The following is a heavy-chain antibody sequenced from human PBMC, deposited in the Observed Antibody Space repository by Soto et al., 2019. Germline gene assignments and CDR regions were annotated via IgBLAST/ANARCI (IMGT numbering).Heavy chain of an antibody. V-gene: IGHV3-30*18. D-gene: IGHD5-12*01. J-gene: IGHJ4*02. CDR2: ISFDGNTK. Sequence: QVQLVESGGGVVQPGRSLRLSCAVSGFTFSSYGMHWVRKAPGKGLEWVAVISFDGNTKYYADSVKGRFTISRDNSKNTLYLYMNSLRPEDTAVYYCAKPATVATITGDWGQGTLVTVSS. CDR1: GFTFSSYG. CDR3: AKPATVATITGD.